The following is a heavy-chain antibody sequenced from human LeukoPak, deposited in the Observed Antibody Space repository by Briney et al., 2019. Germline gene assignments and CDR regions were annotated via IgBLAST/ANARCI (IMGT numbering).Heavy chain of an antibody. CDR1: GFTFSNYA. V-gene: IGHV3-23*01. CDR2: ISGSGGIT. CDR3: AKDRREVAASGYS. Sequence: GGSLRLSCAASGFTFSNYAMNWVRQAPGKGLEWVSTISGSGGITHYTDPVKGRFTISRDNSKSTLYLQMSSLRAEDTALYYCAKDRREVAASGYSWGQGTLVTVSS. J-gene: IGHJ4*02. D-gene: IGHD6-13*01.